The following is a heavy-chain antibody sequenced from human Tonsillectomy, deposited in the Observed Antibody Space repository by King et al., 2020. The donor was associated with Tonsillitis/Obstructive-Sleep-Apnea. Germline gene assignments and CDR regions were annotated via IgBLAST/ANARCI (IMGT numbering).Heavy chain of an antibody. Sequence: VQLVESGGGLVQPGGSLRLSYAASGFTFSSYEMNWVRQAPGKGLEWVSYISSSGSTIYYADSVKGRFTISRDNAKNSLYLQMNSLRAEDTAVYYCARDRYRGLDYWGQGTLVTVSS. D-gene: IGHD1-26*01. CDR3: ARDRYRGLDY. V-gene: IGHV3-48*03. J-gene: IGHJ4*02. CDR2: ISSSGSTI. CDR1: GFTFSSYE.